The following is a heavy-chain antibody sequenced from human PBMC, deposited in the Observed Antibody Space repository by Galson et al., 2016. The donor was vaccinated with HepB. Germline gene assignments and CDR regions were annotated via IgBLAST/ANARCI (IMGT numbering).Heavy chain of an antibody. V-gene: IGHV3-74*01. Sequence: SLRLSCAASGFTFSTYWMNWVRQAPGKGLVWLSRVNTDGSGTDYEDSVKGRFTISRDNSKNTMYLQMNSLRAEDTAVYYCARENWDDAWCSVDYWGQGTLVTVSS. J-gene: IGHJ4*02. CDR1: GFTFSTYW. CDR2: VNTDGSGT. CDR3: ARENWDDAWCSVDY. D-gene: IGHD1-1*01.